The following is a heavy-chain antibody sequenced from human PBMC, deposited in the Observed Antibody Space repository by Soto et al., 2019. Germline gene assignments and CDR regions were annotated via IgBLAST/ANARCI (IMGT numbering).Heavy chain of an antibody. V-gene: IGHV4-31*03. Sequence: QVQLQESGPGLVKPSQTLSLTCSVSGVSLTSGTYYWSWIRQHPGKGLEWIGYIFYSGSNDCNPSLKSRVNISVDTSKNQFSLKLSSVTAADTAVYYCASTEDFFDYWGQGTLVTVSS. CDR3: ASTEDFFDY. CDR1: GVSLTSGTYY. CDR2: IFYSGSN. J-gene: IGHJ4*02.